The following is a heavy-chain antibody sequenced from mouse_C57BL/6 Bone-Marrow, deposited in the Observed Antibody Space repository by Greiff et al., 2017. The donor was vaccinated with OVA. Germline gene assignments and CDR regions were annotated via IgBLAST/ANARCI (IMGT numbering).Heavy chain of an antibody. CDR1: GYTFTSYW. CDR3: ARSTVVAKPFAY. J-gene: IGHJ3*01. CDR2: IYPGSGST. D-gene: IGHD1-1*01. V-gene: IGHV1-55*01. Sequence: VKLQQPGAELVKPGASVKMSCKASGYTFTSYWITWVKQRPGQGLEWIGDIYPGSGSTNYNEKFQSKATLTVDTSSSTAYMQLSSLTSEDSAVYYCARSTVVAKPFAYWGQGTLVTVSA.